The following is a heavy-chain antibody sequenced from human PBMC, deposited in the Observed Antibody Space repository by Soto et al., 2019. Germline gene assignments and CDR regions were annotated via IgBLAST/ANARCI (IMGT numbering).Heavy chain of an antibody. J-gene: IGHJ4*02. Sequence: EVQLVESGGGVVQPGGSLRLSCAASGFAFSAYYMTWVRQAPGKGLEWVANIKKDGSEKYYAGSVNGRFIISRDDAKNLLFLQMNSLRVEDTAVYYCAREKRANGYVDYWGQGTPVTVSA. CDR2: IKKDGSEK. CDR1: GFAFSAYY. CDR3: AREKRANGYVDY. V-gene: IGHV3-7*01. D-gene: IGHD2-2*01.